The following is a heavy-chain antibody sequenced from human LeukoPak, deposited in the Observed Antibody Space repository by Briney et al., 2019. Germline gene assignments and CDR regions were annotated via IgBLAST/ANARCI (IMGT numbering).Heavy chain of an antibody. CDR3: ARDRGRYYYDSSAYEGFDP. CDR2: LNTDTGNP. CDR1: GYTFTSYD. D-gene: IGHD3-22*01. Sequence: ASVKVSCKASGYTFTSYDINWVRQAPGQGLEWMGWLNTDTGNPTYAQGFTGRFVFSLDTSVSTAYLQISSLKAEDTAVYYCARDRGRYYYDSSAYEGFDPWGQGTLVTVSS. J-gene: IGHJ5*02. V-gene: IGHV7-4-1*02.